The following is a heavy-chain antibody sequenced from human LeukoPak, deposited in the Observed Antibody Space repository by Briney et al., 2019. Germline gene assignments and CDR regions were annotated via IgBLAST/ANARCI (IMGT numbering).Heavy chain of an antibody. D-gene: IGHD6-19*01. Sequence: GESLKISCAASGFTFSSYAMSWVRQAPGKGLEWVSAISGSGGSTYYADSVKGRFTISRDNSKNTLYLQMNSLRAEDTAVYYCAACLYSSGWYADYWGQGTLVTVSS. V-gene: IGHV3-23*01. CDR3: AACLYSSGWYADY. J-gene: IGHJ4*02. CDR2: ISGSGGST. CDR1: GFTFSSYA.